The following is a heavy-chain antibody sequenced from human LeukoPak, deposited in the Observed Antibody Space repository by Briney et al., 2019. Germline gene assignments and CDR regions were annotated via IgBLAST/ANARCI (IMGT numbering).Heavy chain of an antibody. J-gene: IGHJ3*02. CDR2: ISGSGGST. D-gene: IGHD3-22*01. CDR1: GFTFSSYA. Sequence: PGGSLRLSCAASGFTFSSYAMSWVRQAPGKGLEWVSAISGSGGSTYYADSVKGRFTISRDNSKNTLYLQMNSLRAEDTAVYYCAKEWILYYYDSSGYFPNGAFDIWGQGTMVTVSS. CDR3: AKEWILYYYDSSGYFPNGAFDI. V-gene: IGHV3-23*01.